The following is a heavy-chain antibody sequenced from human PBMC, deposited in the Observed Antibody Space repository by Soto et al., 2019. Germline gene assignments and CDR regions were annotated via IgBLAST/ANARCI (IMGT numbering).Heavy chain of an antibody. V-gene: IGHV3-23*01. J-gene: IGHJ4*02. CDR1: GFTFNMYA. D-gene: IGHD6-13*01. CDR2: IGGSGANT. Sequence: EVQLSESGGGLAQPGGSLRLSCAASGFTFNMYAMSWVRQAPGKGLEWVSGIGGSGANTFYADFVKGRYTISRDNSKNTLYLQMDSLRAEDTAIYYCARMKTGYFWAAANRVQGTLVTVSS. CDR3: ARMKTGYFWAAAN.